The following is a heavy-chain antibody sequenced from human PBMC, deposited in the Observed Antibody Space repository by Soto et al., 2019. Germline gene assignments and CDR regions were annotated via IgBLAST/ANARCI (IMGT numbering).Heavy chain of an antibody. V-gene: IGHV3-23*01. J-gene: IGHJ6*02. Sequence: GGSLRLSCAASGFTFSSYAMSWVRQAPGKGLEWVSAISGSGGSTYYADSVKGRFTISRDNSKNTLYLQMNSLRAEDTAVYYCAKDPAGTTHYYYYYGMDVWGQGTTVTVSS. D-gene: IGHD6-13*01. CDR1: GFTFSSYA. CDR2: ISGSGGST. CDR3: AKDPAGTTHYYYYYGMDV.